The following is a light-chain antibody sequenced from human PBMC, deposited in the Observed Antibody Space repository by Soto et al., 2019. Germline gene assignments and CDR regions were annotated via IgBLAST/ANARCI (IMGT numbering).Light chain of an antibody. J-gene: IGLJ3*02. CDR3: AAWDDSLNGRGV. CDR1: TSNIGNNV. Sequence: QSVLTQPPSASGTPGQRVTISCSGSTSNIGNNVVNWYQQRPGTAPKLLISTNNQRPSGVPDRFSGSKSGTSASLTITGLQSDEEADYYCAAWDDSLNGRGVFGGGTQLTVL. CDR2: TNN. V-gene: IGLV1-44*01.